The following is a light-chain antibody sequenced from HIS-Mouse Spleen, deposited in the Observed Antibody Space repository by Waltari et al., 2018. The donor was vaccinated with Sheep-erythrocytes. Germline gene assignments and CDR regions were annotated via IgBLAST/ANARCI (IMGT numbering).Light chain of an antibody. CDR3: QAWDSSTAV. CDR1: KLGDKY. J-gene: IGLJ2*01. V-gene: IGLV3-1*01. Sequence: SYELTQPPSVSVSPGQTASITCSGDKLGDKYACWYQQKPGHSPVLVIYQDSKRPYGIAERFSGSKPGNTATLTISGTQAMDEADYYCQAWDSSTAVFGGGTKLTVL. CDR2: QDS.